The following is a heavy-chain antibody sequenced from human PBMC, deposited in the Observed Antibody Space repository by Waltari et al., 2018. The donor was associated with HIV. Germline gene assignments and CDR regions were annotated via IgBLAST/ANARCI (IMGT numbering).Heavy chain of an antibody. D-gene: IGHD3-3*01. CDR2: ISWDGDSP. J-gene: IGHJ4*02. CDR3: AKGNTDYDFWTGLDY. CDR1: GFTFDDYT. Sequence: EVQLVESGGAVVQPGGSLRLSWAASGFTFDDYTMPWVRQAPGKGLEWVSLISWDGDSPYYADSVKDRFTISRDNSKNSLYLQMNSLRTEDTALYYCAKGNTDYDFWTGLDYWGQGTLVTVSS. V-gene: IGHV3-43*01.